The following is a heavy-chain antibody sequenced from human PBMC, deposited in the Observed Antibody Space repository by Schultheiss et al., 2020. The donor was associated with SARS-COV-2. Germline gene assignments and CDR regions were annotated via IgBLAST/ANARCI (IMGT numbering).Heavy chain of an antibody. J-gene: IGHJ6*02. CDR3: ARLGILVPNPGILLYYGMDV. V-gene: IGHV1-8*01. Sequence: GESLKISCKASGYTFTSYDINWVRQATGQGLEWMGWMNPNSGNTGYAQKFQGRVTMTRNTSISTAYMELSSLRSEDTAVYYCARLGILVPNPGILLYYGMDVWGQGTTVTVSS. CDR2: MNPNSGNT. CDR1: GYTFTSYD. D-gene: IGHD3-3*01.